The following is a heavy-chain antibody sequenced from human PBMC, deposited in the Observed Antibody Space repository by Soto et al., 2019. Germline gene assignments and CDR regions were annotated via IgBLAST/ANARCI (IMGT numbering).Heavy chain of an antibody. CDR3: ARDRGYSNWFDP. D-gene: IGHD2-2*03. J-gene: IGHJ5*02. CDR1: GGSISNYY. CDR2: IYYSGST. V-gene: IGHV4-59*01. Sequence: SETLSLTCTVSGGSISNYYWSWIRHPPGKKLEWIGYIYYSGSTNYNPSLRSRLTISADTSKNQFSLKLSSVTAADTAVYYCARDRGYSNWFDPWGQGTLVTVSS.